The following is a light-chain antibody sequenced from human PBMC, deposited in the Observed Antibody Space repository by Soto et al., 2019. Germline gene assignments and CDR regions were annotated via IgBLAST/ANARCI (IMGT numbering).Light chain of an antibody. J-gene: IGKJ4*01. CDR1: QVISSW. V-gene: IGKV1-12*01. CDR2: KAS. Sequence: DIQMTQSPSSVSASFLDTVTITCXSSQVISSWLAWYQHKPGRAPKLLIYKASNLQPGVPSRFSGSGSEADYTFTLTIRNLQPEDFATYYCHQASSFPLTFGGGTKVDIK. CDR3: HQASSFPLT.